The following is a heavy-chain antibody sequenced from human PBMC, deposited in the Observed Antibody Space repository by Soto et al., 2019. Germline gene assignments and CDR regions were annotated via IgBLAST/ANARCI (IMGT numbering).Heavy chain of an antibody. D-gene: IGHD3-9*01. J-gene: IGHJ6*02. V-gene: IGHV1-2*02. CDR2: INPNSGGT. CDR3: ARGLTNVMRYFDWLGVPRMDV. CDR1: GYTFTGYY. Sequence: ASVKVSCKASGYTFTGYYMHWVRQAPGQGLEWMGWINPNSGGTNYAQKFQGRVTMTRDTSISTACMELSSLRSDDTAVYYCARGLTNVMRYFDWLGVPRMDVWGQRTTVTVSS.